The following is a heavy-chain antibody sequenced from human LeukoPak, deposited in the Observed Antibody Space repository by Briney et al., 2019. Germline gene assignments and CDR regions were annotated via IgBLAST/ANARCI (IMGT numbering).Heavy chain of an antibody. CDR1: GFSFISHA. CDR2: ITGSGHGT. J-gene: IGHJ4*02. V-gene: IGHV3-23*01. D-gene: IGHD6-13*01. CDR3: VKEKTAPGGPFEY. Sequence: GGSLRLSCEVSGFSFISHAMNWVRQAPGKGLEWVSGITGSGHGTYYADSVKGRFTISRDNSKNTLFFQMSSLRGDDTAVYYCVKEKTAPGGPFEYWGQGTLVTVSA.